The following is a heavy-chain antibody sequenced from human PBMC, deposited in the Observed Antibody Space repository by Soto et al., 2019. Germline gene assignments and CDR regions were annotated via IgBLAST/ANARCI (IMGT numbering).Heavy chain of an antibody. CDR1: GDSVRNQY. Sequence: SETLSLTCTVSGDSVRNQYWSWIRRPPGRGLEWNGYIYKRGNTKYKPSLKRRITNSVDTSKNQFSLKLSSVTAADTAVYYCARTLDYGHMDVWGKGTTVTVSS. J-gene: IGHJ6*03. CDR2: IYKRGNT. CDR3: ARTLDYGHMDV. D-gene: IGHD3-16*01. V-gene: IGHV4-59*02.